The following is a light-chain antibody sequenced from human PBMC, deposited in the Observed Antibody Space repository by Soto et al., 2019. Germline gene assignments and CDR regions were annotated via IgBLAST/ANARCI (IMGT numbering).Light chain of an antibody. Sequence: QSVLTQPASVSGSPGQSITISCTGTSSDVGAYNYISWYLQYPGTAPKIMIYEVSSRPSGVSHRFSGSKSGNTASLTISGLQPEDEADYYCSSFTSRSTFNYVFGTGTKVTVL. CDR1: SSDVGAYNY. J-gene: IGLJ1*01. CDR2: EVS. V-gene: IGLV2-14*01. CDR3: SSFTSRSTFNYV.